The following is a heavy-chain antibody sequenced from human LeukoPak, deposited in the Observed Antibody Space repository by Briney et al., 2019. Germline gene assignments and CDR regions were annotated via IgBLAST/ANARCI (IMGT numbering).Heavy chain of an antibody. CDR1: GVTIDCCA. CDR3: AKDMKDWGTEEY. V-gene: IGHV3-43*02. CDR2: ISGDGGDT. D-gene: IGHD3/OR15-3a*01. J-gene: IGHJ4*02. Sequence: GGSLRLSCAASGVTIDCCAMHWNRQAPGKGLEWVSLISGDGGDTFYADSVKGRFTISRDNSKNSLYLQMNGLRTEYTALDYLAKDMKDWGTEEYWGQGTLVTVSS.